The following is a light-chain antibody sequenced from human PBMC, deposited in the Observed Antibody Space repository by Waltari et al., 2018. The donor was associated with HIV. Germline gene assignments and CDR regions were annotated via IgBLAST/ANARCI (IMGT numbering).Light chain of an antibody. V-gene: IGLV2-14*01. CDR2: RLN. Sequence: QSALTQPASVSGSPGQSITISCPGGNTDIGLYNLVSWYRQHPVKPPQLVISRLNSRPSGVSDRCSGSKSGNTASLTISSLQAEDEGDYYCSSYTSADSLLFGGGTKLTVL. J-gene: IGLJ2*01. CDR3: SSYTSADSLL. CDR1: NTDIGLYNL.